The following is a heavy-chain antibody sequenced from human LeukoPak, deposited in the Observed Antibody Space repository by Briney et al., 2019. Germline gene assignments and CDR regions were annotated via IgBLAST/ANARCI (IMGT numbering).Heavy chain of an antibody. D-gene: IGHD5-24*01. CDR3: ARVEYYFDY. V-gene: IGHV3-7*04. CDR2: LKQDGSEK. Sequence: GGSLRLSSAASGFTFSTYWKSWVRQAPGKGLEWVAILKQDGSEKYYVDSVKGRFTISRDNAKNSLYLQMNSLRVEDTAVYYCARVEYYFDYWGQGSLVTVSS. CDR1: GFTFSTYW. J-gene: IGHJ4*02.